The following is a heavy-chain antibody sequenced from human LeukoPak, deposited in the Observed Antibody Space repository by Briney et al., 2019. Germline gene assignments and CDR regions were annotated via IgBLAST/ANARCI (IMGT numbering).Heavy chain of an antibody. V-gene: IGHV4-4*02. CDR2: MYHSGST. CDR1: GGSISSNW. J-gene: IGHJ3*02. D-gene: IGHD5-12*01. Sequence: SETLSLTCAVSGGSISSNWWSWVRQPPGKGLEWIGEMYHSGSTNYNQSLKSLVTVSVDKSKNQFSLKLSSGTAADTAVYYCARDEVATMDDAFDIWGQGTMVTVSS. CDR3: ARDEVATMDDAFDI.